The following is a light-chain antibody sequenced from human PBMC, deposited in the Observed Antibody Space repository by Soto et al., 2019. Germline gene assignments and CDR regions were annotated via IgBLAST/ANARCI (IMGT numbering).Light chain of an antibody. J-gene: IGLJ3*02. CDR3: SSFTNSILV. CDR2: EGT. CDR1: SSDVGTFNL. Sequence: QSVLTQPASVSGFLGQSITMSCTGSSSDVGTFNLVSWFQQHPGKAPKLLIFEGTNRPSGTSNRFSGSKSGNTASLTISGLQAEDEADYYCSSFTNSILVFGGGTKLTVL. V-gene: IGLV2-14*02.